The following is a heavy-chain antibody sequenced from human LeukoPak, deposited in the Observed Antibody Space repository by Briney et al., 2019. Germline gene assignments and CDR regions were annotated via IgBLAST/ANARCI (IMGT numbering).Heavy chain of an antibody. Sequence: GGSLRLSCEASTFTFSSYWMSWVRQAPGKGLQWVSYISSSSSTIYYADSVKGRFTISRDNAKNSLYLQMNSLRAEDTAVYYCAELGITMIGGVWGKGTTVTISS. CDR2: ISSSSSTI. CDR3: AELGITMIGGV. D-gene: IGHD3-10*02. J-gene: IGHJ6*04. V-gene: IGHV3-48*04. CDR1: TFTFSSYW.